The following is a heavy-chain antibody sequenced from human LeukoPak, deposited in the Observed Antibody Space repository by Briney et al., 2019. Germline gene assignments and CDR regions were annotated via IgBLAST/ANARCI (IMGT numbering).Heavy chain of an antibody. J-gene: IGHJ3*01. CDR1: GGSISSGSYY. CDR2: IYTSGST. CDR3: ARAGSRGIGPV. Sequence: SQTLSLTCTVSGGSISSGSYYWSWIRQPAGKGLEWIGRIYTSGSTNYNPSLKSRVTISVDTSKNQFSPKLSSVTAADTAVYYCARAGSRGIGPVWGQGTMVTVSS. D-gene: IGHD3-10*01. V-gene: IGHV4-61*02.